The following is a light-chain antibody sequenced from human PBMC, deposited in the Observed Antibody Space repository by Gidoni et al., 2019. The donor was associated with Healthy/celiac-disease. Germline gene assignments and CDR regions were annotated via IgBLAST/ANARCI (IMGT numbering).Light chain of an antibody. J-gene: IGKJ2*01. CDR1: QSISSW. CDR2: KAS. V-gene: IGKV1-5*03. CDR3: QQYNSYSPT. Sequence: DIQMTPSPSTLSASVGDRVTITCRASQSISSWLDWYQQKPGKAPKLLIYKASSLESGVPSRFSGSGSGTEFTLTISSLQPDDFATYYCQQYNSYSPTFGQGTKLEIK.